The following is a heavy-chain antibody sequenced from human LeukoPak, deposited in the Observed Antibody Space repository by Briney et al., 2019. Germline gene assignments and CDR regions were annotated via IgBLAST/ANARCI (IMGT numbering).Heavy chain of an antibody. CDR1: GGSFSGYY. V-gene: IGHV4-34*01. D-gene: IGHD5-24*01. Sequence: SETLSLTCAVYGGSFSGYYWSWLRQPPGKGLEWIGEINPRGSTNYNPSLKSRVTSSADTSKNQFSLTLNSVTAADTAVYYCARRRLGYYFDYWGQGTLVTVSS. J-gene: IGHJ4*02. CDR2: INPRGST. CDR3: ARRRLGYYFDY.